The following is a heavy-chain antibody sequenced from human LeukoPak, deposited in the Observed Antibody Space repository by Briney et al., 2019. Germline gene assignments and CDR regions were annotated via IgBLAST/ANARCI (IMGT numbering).Heavy chain of an antibody. D-gene: IGHD3-22*01. CDR3: ARAHDSSGYYTRGCFGY. CDR1: GYTFTGYH. Sequence: ASVKVSCKASGYTFTGYHMHWVRQAPGQGLEWMGWINPNSGGTNYAQKFQGRVTMTRDTSISTAYMELSRLRSDDTAVYYCARAHDSSGYYTRGCFGYWGQGTLVTVSS. V-gene: IGHV1-2*02. CDR2: INPNSGGT. J-gene: IGHJ4*02.